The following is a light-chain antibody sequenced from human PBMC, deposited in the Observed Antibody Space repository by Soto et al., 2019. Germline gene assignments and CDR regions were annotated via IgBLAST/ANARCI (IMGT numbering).Light chain of an antibody. CDR2: GTS. J-gene: IGKJ4*01. CDR3: EYYGSSIN. CDR1: QSVSSNY. V-gene: IGKV3-20*01. Sequence: EIVMTQSPDTLSLSPGERATLSCRASQSVSSNYLAWYQQKLGQAPRLLIHGTSNRATGIPDRFSGSGSGTDFTLTFSRLEPEDFAVYYCEYYGSSINFGGGTKVDIK.